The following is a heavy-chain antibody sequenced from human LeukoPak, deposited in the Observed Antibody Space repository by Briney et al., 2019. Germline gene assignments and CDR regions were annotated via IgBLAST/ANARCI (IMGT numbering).Heavy chain of an antibody. J-gene: IGHJ4*02. CDR1: GGSFSGYY. V-gene: IGHV4-34*01. CDR2: INHSGST. Sequence: SETLSLTCAVYGGSFSGYYWSWIRQPPGKGLEWIGEINHSGSTNYNPSLKSRVTISVDTSKNQFSLKLSSVTAADTAVYYCARRVRYYYGSGSYYNPLYYFDYWGQGTLVTVSS. D-gene: IGHD3-10*01. CDR3: ARRVRYYYGSGSYYNPLYYFDY.